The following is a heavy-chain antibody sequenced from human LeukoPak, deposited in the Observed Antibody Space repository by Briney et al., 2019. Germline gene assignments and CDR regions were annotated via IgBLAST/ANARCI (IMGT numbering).Heavy chain of an antibody. CDR1: GGSIRSYY. CDR3: ARAPGYGAAYYFDY. CDR2: IYYSGST. V-gene: IGHV4-59*08. J-gene: IGHJ4*02. D-gene: IGHD1-1*01. Sequence: SETLSLTCSVSGGSIRSYYWSWIRQPPGKGLEWIGYIYYSGSTNYNASLKSRVTISVDTSKNQFSLKLTSVTAADTAVYYCARAPGYGAAYYFDYWGQGTLVTVSS.